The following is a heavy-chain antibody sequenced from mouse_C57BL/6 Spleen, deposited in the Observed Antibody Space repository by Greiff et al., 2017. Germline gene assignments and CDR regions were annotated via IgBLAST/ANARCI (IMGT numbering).Heavy chain of an antibody. CDR2: ISNGGGST. D-gene: IGHD2-4*01. CDR3: ARQRDYDGYYFDY. J-gene: IGHJ2*01. CDR1: GFTFSDYY. Sequence: EVKLVESGEGLVQPGGSLKLSCAASGFTFSDYYMYWVRQTPEKRLEWVAYISNGGGSTYYPDTVKGRFTISRDNAKNTLYLQMSRLKSEDTAMYYCARQRDYDGYYFDYWGQGTTLTVSS. V-gene: IGHV5-12*01.